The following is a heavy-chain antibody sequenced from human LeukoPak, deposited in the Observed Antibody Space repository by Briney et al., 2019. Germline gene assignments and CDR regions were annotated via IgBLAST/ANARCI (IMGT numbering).Heavy chain of an antibody. V-gene: IGHV3-23*01. CDR1: GFTFSSYA. J-gene: IGHJ6*02. CDR2: ISGSGGSA. Sequence: GGSLRLSCAASGFTFSSYAMRWVRQAPRKGLEWVSAISGSGGSAFYADPVKGRFTIQRDNPKNTLSRQRNRLRAEDTAVYYCAKLPPEITLVPMDVWGQGGKVTVS. CDR3: AKLPPEITLVPMDV. D-gene: IGHD3-10*01.